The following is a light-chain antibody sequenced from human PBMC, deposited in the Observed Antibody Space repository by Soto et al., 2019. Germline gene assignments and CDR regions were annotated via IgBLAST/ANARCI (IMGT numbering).Light chain of an antibody. V-gene: IGLV2-14*01. CDR1: SSDVGGYTY. Sequence: QSALTQPASVSGSPRQSITISCTGASSDVGGYTYVSWYQQHPGKAPKLMIYEVNNRPSGVSHRFSGPKSGNTASLTISGLQAEDEADYYCSSYTSSSTLYVFGTGTKLTVL. CDR2: EVN. CDR3: SSYTSSSTLYV. J-gene: IGLJ1*01.